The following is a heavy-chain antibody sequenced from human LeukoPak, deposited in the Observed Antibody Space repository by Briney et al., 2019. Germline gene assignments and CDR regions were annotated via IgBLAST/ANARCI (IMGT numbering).Heavy chain of an antibody. J-gene: IGHJ4*02. V-gene: IGHV4-59*01. CDR1: GDSITSSY. Sequence: SETLSLTCAVSGDSITSSYWNWVRQSPEKGLEWIGFVYHSGTTSYNPSLKSRVSMSLDTSQNHFSLRLTSVIAADTATYYCARARGRNCCLLEYWGQGLPVTVSS. CDR2: VYHSGTT. CDR3: ARARGRNCCLLEY. D-gene: IGHD1-14*01.